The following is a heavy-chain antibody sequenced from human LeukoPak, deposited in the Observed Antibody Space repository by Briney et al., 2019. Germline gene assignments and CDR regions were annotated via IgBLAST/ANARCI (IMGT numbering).Heavy chain of an antibody. V-gene: IGHV3-20*04. CDR2: INWNGGST. Sequence: PGGSLRLSCAASGFTFDDYGMSWVRQAPGKGLEWVSGINWNGGSTGYADSVKGRFTISRDNAKNSLYLQMNSLRAEDTALYYCARYYYDSSGYYPFDYWGQGTLVTVSS. CDR3: ARYYYDSSGYYPFDY. CDR1: GFTFDDYG. D-gene: IGHD3-22*01. J-gene: IGHJ4*02.